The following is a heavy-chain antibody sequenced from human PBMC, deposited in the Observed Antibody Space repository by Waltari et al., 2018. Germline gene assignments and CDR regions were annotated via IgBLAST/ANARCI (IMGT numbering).Heavy chain of an antibody. J-gene: IGHJ4*02. Sequence: EVQLVESGGGLIQPGGSLRLSCAASGFIVSSNYMSWVRQAPGRGLEWVSLIYSGGSTYYADSVKRRFTISRDNSKNTLYLQMDSLSVEDTAVYYCARWQQWPVRAFDYWGQGTLVTVSS. D-gene: IGHD6-19*01. CDR2: IYSGGST. CDR3: ARWQQWPVRAFDY. V-gene: IGHV3-53*01. CDR1: GFIVSSNY.